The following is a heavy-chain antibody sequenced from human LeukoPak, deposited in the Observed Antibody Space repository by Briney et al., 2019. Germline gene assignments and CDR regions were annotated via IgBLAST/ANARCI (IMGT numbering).Heavy chain of an antibody. CDR1: GFTFSSYT. Sequence: GGSLRLSCAASGFTFSSYTMSWVRQAPGKGLEWVSTITTSDGNTYYADSVKGRFTISRDNSKNTLYLQMNSLRAEDTAVYYCARGGDFWSGTAFDYWGQGTLVTVSS. CDR3: ARGGDFWSGTAFDY. V-gene: IGHV3-23*01. D-gene: IGHD3-3*01. J-gene: IGHJ4*02. CDR2: ITTSDGNT.